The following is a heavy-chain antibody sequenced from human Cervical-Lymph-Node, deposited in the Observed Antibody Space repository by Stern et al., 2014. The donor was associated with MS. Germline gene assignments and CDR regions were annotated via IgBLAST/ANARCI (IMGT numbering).Heavy chain of an antibody. D-gene: IGHD1-1*01. Sequence: QFTLRESGPTLVKPTQTLTLTCTFSGFSLSTSGVGVGWIRQPPGKALEWLALIYWDDDKRYSPSLESRLTITKDTSKNLVFLTMTNMDPVDTATYYCAHLTTATALDYWGQGTLVTVSS. J-gene: IGHJ4*02. V-gene: IGHV2-5*02. CDR2: IYWDDDK. CDR1: GFSLSTSGVG. CDR3: AHLTTATALDY.